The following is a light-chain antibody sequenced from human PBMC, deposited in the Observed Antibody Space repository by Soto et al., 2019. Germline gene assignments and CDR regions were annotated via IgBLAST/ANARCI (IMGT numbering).Light chain of an antibody. CDR3: TSYKYTSTCV. J-gene: IGLJ1*01. Sequence: QSVLTQPASVSGSPGQSITISCTGTSSDVGGYNYVSWYQQYPGKAPKLMIYDVSIRPSGVSYRFSGSKSGNTASLTISGLMAEDEADYYCTSYKYTSTCVFGTGTKVTVL. CDR2: DVS. V-gene: IGLV2-14*01. CDR1: SSDVGGYNY.